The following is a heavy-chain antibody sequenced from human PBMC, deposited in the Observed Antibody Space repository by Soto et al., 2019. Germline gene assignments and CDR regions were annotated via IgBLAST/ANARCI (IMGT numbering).Heavy chain of an antibody. V-gene: IGHV1-69*13. D-gene: IGHD1-26*01. J-gene: IGHJ5*02. CDR1: GGTFSSYA. CDR2: IIPIFGTA. Sequence: GASVKVSCKASGGTFSSYAISGVRQAPGQGLEWMGGIIPIFGTANYAQKFQGRVTITADESTSTAYMELSSLRSEDTAVYYCARDTGRENWFDPWGQGTLVTVSS. CDR3: ARDTGRENWFDP.